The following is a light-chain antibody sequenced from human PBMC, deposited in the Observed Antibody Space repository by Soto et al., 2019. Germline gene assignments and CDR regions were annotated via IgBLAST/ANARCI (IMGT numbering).Light chain of an antibody. J-gene: IGLJ1*01. Sequence: QSALTQPASVSGSPGQSITISCTGTSSDVGGYKYVSWYQQHPGKAPKLMIYEVTNRPSGVSNRFSGSKSANTASLTISGLQAEDEAYYYCSSYTSSSTLYVFGTGTKVTVL. CDR3: SSYTSSSTLYV. V-gene: IGLV2-14*01. CDR2: EVT. CDR1: SSDVGGYKY.